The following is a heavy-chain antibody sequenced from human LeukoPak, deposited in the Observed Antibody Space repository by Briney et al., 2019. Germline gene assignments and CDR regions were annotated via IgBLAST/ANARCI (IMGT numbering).Heavy chain of an antibody. D-gene: IGHD3-3*02. CDR1: GFSISGGYY. CDR3: ARALLAIRPRLDF. J-gene: IGHJ4*02. Sequence: SETLSLTCTVSGFSISGGYYWGWIRQSPGKGLEWIGSIHRSGNTHYIPSFQSRVSISLDTSKNQFSLTLTSVTAADTAVYYCARALLAIRPRLDFWGQGRLVTVSS. CDR2: IHRSGNT. V-gene: IGHV4-38-2*02.